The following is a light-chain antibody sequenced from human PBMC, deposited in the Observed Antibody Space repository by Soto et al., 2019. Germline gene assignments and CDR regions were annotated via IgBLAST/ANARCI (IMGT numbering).Light chain of an antibody. CDR2: EGA. V-gene: IGLV2-23*01. CDR1: SSDVGSYNL. Sequence: QLVLTQPASVSGSPGQSITISCTGTSSDVGSYNLVSWYQQHPGKAPKLMIYEGAKRPSGVSNRFSGSKSGNTASLTISGLQTEDEADYYCCSYVGSSTFVFGTGTKLTVL. J-gene: IGLJ1*01. CDR3: CSYVGSSTFV.